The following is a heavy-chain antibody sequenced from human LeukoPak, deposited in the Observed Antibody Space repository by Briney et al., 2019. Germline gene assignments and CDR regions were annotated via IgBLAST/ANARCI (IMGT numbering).Heavy chain of an antibody. CDR2: INHSGST. D-gene: IGHD3-10*01. CDR3: ARGGSTAMVRGAFDY. J-gene: IGHJ4*02. V-gene: IGHV4-34*01. Sequence: SETLSLTCAVYGGSFSGYYWSWIRQPPGKGLEWVGEINHSGSTNCNPSLKSRVTISVDTSKNQFSLKLSSVTAADTAVYYCARGGSTAMVRGAFDYWGQGTLVTVSS. CDR1: GGSFSGYY.